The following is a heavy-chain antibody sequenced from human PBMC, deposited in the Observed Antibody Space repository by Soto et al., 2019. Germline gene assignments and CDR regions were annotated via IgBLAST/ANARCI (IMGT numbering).Heavy chain of an antibody. V-gene: IGHV1-46*01. CDR1: GYTFTSYY. D-gene: IGHD2-2*01. J-gene: IGHJ6*02. Sequence: QVQLVQSGAEVKKPGASVKVSCKASGYTFTSYYMHWVRQAPGQGPEWIGVINPSSGSTTYAQKSQGRITMTADTSTSTVYIELSRLRSEDKAVYYCARDVVVVPGCHPYFYQGMDVCGQRNTVTISS. CDR2: INPSSGST. CDR3: ARDVVVVPGCHPYFYQGMDV.